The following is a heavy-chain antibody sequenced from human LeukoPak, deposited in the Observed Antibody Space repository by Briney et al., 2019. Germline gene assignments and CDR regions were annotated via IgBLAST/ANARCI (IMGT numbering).Heavy chain of an antibody. D-gene: IGHD2-2*01. V-gene: IGHV4-34*01. CDR2: IDHSGST. Sequence: PSETLSLTCAVYGGSFSGYYWSWIRQPPGKGLEWIGEIDHSGSTNYNPSLKSRVTISVDTSKNQFSLKLSSVTAADTAVYYCARGSVVVPAAMLPDYWGQGTLVTVSS. CDR3: ARGSVVVPAAMLPDY. J-gene: IGHJ4*02. CDR1: GGSFSGYY.